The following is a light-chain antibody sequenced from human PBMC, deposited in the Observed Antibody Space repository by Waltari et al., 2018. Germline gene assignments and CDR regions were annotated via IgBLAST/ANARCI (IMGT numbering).Light chain of an antibody. CDR1: KLGDKF. CDR2: QDT. V-gene: IGLV3-1*01. CDR3: QACDSITAFYV. Sequence: SSDLTQPPSLSVSPGQTASIACSGAKLGDKFASWYQQKPGQSPVLVIFQDTKRPSGIPARVSASNSGNTATLTISGAQPMDEAHYYCQACDSITAFYVFGTGTELTVL. J-gene: IGLJ1*01.